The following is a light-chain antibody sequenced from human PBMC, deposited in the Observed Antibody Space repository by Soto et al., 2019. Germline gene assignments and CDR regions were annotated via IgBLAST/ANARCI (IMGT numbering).Light chain of an antibody. CDR3: SSYTTSNTRQIV. V-gene: IGLV2-14*01. J-gene: IGLJ1*01. CDR2: DVS. CDR1: SSDVGGYTY. Sequence: QSALTQPASVSGSPGQAITISCTGTSSDVGGYTYVSWYQQHPGKAPKFIIYDVSNRPSGVSNRFSGSKSGNTASLTISGLQAEDEADYYCSSYTTSNTRQIVFGTRTKLTVL.